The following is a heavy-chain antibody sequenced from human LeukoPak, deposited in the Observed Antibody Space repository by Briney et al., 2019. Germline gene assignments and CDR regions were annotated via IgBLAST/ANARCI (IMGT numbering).Heavy chain of an antibody. CDR1: GYSISSGYY. CDR2: IYHSGST. Sequence: SETLSLTCTVSGYSISSGYYWGWIRPPPGKGLERIGSIYHSGSTYYNPSLKSRVTISVDTSKNQFSLKLSSVTAADTAVYYCARESVADLSWGQGTLVTVSS. V-gene: IGHV4-38-2*02. J-gene: IGHJ4*02. CDR3: ARESVADLS. D-gene: IGHD6-19*01.